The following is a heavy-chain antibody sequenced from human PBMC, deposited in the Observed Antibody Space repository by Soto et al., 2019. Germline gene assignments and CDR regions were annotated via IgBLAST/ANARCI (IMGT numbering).Heavy chain of an antibody. J-gene: IGHJ5*02. Sequence: PGGSLRLSCAASGFTFSSYAMSWVRQAPGKGLEWVSAISGSGGSTYYADSVKGRFTISRDNSKNTLYLQMNSLRAEDTAVYYCAKEASIVVVPANWFDPWGQGTLVTVSS. CDR2: ISGSGGST. D-gene: IGHD2-2*01. CDR1: GFTFSSYA. CDR3: AKEASIVVVPANWFDP. V-gene: IGHV3-23*01.